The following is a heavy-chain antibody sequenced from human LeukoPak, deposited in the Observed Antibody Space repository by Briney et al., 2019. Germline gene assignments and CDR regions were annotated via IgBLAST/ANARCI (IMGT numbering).Heavy chain of an antibody. Sequence: GGSLRLSCAASGFTFSSYWVSWVRQAPGKGLEWVANIKQDGSEKYYVDSLKGRFTISRDNAKNSLYLQMNSLRVEDTAVYYCSRPWGSSWYFDYWGQGTLVTVSS. D-gene: IGHD6-13*01. CDR3: SRPWGSSWYFDY. J-gene: IGHJ4*02. CDR1: GFTFSSYW. V-gene: IGHV3-7*04. CDR2: IKQDGSEK.